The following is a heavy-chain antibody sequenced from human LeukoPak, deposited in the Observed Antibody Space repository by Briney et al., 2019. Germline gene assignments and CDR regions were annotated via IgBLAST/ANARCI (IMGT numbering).Heavy chain of an antibody. V-gene: IGHV4-34*01. CDR3: ARGRTVHYYYYYGMDV. J-gene: IGHJ6*02. CDR1: GGSFSGYY. Sequence: SETLSLTCAVYGGSFSGYYWSWIRQPPGKGLEWIGEINHSGSTNYIPSLKSRVTISVDTSKNQFSLKLSSVTAADTAVYYCARGRTVHYYYYYGMDVWGQGTTVTVSS. CDR2: INHSGST. D-gene: IGHD4-17*01.